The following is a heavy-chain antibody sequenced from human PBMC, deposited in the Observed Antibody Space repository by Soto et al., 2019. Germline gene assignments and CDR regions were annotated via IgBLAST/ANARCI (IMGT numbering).Heavy chain of an antibody. Sequence: PGVSLRLSCAASGFTFSSYDMHWVRQSTGKGLEWVSAIGTAGDTYYPGSVKGRFTISRENAKNSLYLQMNSLRAGDTAVYYCASGGHSSRHGRSYYYSGMDVWGRGTTLTVSS. D-gene: IGHD6-13*01. CDR2: IGTAGDT. CDR3: ASGGHSSRHGRSYYYSGMDV. V-gene: IGHV3-13*01. CDR1: GFTFSSYD. J-gene: IGHJ6*02.